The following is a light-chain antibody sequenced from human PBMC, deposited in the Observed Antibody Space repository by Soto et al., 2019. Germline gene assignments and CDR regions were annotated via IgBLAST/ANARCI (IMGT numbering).Light chain of an antibody. V-gene: IGLV2-11*01. CDR3: CSYAGSSTLYV. J-gene: IGLJ1*01. CDR2: DVT. CDR1: SSDVGHYSY. Sequence: QSVLTQPPSVSGSPGQSVTISCTGTSSDVGHYSYVSWYQQHPGKGPKLVIYDVTKRPSGVPDRFSGSKSGNTASLTISGLQAEDEADYYCCSYAGSSTLYVSGTGTKVTVL.